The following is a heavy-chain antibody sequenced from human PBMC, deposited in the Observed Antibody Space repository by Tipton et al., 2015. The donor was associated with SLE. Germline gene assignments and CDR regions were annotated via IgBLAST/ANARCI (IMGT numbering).Heavy chain of an antibody. J-gene: IGHJ3*02. Sequence: SLRLSCAASGFTVSSNYMSWVRQAPGKGLEWVSVISSGGFTYYADSVKGRFTISRDNSKDTLDLQMNSLRAEDTALYYCARGRSGDDAFDMWGQGTMVTVSS. V-gene: IGHV3-53*01. D-gene: IGHD3-10*01. CDR1: GFTVSSNY. CDR2: ISSGGFT. CDR3: ARGRSGDDAFDM.